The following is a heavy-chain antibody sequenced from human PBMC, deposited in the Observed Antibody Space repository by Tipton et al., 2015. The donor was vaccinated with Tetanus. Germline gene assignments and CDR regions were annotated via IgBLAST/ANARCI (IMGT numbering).Heavy chain of an antibody. V-gene: IGHV4-61*08. J-gene: IGHJ4*02. Sequence: TLSLTCIVSGGSLRSGDHYWSWIRQPPGKGLEWLAYISSSGSTNSNYFLKSRITISRDTSKNQYSLSLSSVTAADTAVYFCARANYDFSMKGPFDSWGQGTLVTVSS. CDR3: ARANYDFSMKGPFDS. D-gene: IGHD3-3*01. CDR2: ISSSGST. CDR1: GGSLRSGDHY.